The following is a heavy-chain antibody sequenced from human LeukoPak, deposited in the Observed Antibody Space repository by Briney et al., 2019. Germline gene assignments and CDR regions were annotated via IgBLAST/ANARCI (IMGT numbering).Heavy chain of an antibody. D-gene: IGHD3-22*01. CDR3: ARDGAYYDSGILLGDD. Sequence: ASVKVSCKASGYTFTSYGISWVRQAPGQGLEWMGWISAYNGNTNYAQKLQGRVTMTTDTSTSTAYMELRSLRSDDTAVYYCARDGAYYDSGILLGDDWGQGTLVTVSS. CDR1: GYTFTSYG. CDR2: ISAYNGNT. J-gene: IGHJ4*02. V-gene: IGHV1-18*01.